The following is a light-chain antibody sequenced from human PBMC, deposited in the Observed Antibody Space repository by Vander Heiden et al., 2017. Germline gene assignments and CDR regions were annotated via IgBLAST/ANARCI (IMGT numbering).Light chain of an antibody. CDR3: AAWDDSLNGWV. Sequence: QSVLTQPPSASGTPGQRCTISCSGSSSNIGSNTVNWYQQLPGTAPKLPIYSNNQRPSGVPDRFSGSKSGTSASLAISGLQSEDEADYYCAAWDDSLNGWVFGGGTKLPVL. V-gene: IGLV1-44*01. J-gene: IGLJ3*02. CDR2: SNN. CDR1: SSNIGSNT.